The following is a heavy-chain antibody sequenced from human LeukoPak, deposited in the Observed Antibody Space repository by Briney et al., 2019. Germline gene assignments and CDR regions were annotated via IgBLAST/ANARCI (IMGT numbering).Heavy chain of an antibody. CDR1: GFTVSSSY. J-gene: IGHJ4*02. D-gene: IGHD6-13*01. Sequence: GGSLRLSCAASGFTVSSSYMSWVRQAPGKGLEWASVIHSGGSTFYADSVKGRFTISRDNSKNTLYLQMNSLRAEDTAVYYCAKDSITHIAAAGTPPFDYWGQGTLVTVSS. V-gene: IGHV3-53*01. CDR2: IHSGGST. CDR3: AKDSITHIAAAGTPPFDY.